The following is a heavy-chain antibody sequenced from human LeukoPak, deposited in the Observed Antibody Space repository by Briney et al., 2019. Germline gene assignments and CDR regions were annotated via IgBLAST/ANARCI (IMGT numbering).Heavy chain of an antibody. Sequence: GGSLRLSCAASGFIFSSYGMHWVRQAPGKGLEWVSSTTAGGVTMYYADSVKGRFTISRDNSKNTLYLQMNSLTAEDTAVYYCAKGDSGGSYSFDCWGQGTLVTVSS. V-gene: IGHV3-23*01. D-gene: IGHD1-26*01. J-gene: IGHJ4*02. CDR1: GFIFSSYG. CDR2: TTAGGVTM. CDR3: AKGDSGGSYSFDC.